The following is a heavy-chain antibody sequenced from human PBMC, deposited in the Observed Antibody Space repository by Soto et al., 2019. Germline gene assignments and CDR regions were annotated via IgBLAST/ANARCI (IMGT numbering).Heavy chain of an antibody. D-gene: IGHD1-26*01. J-gene: IGHJ4*02. CDR1: GGPISSSSYF. CDR3: ARRYGGNFDY. V-gene: IGHV4-39*07. Sequence: SETLSLTCTVSGGPISSSSYFWGWIRQPPGKGLEWIGNIYYSGSTYYNPSFKSRVTISVDTSKNQFSLKLTSVTAADTAVYYCARRYGGNFDYWGQGTLVTVSS. CDR2: IYYSGST.